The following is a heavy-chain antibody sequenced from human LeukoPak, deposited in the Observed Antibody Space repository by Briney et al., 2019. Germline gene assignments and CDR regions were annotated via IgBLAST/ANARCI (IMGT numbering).Heavy chain of an antibody. CDR3: ARDRVWFGEADAFDI. CDR1: GYTFTSYG. Sequence: ASVKVSCKASGYTFTSYGISWVRQAPGQGLEWMGWISAYNGNTNYAQKLQGRVTMTTDTSTSTAYMELRSLRSDDTAVYYCARDRVWFGEADAFDIWGQGTMVTVSS. CDR2: ISAYNGNT. D-gene: IGHD3-10*01. V-gene: IGHV1-18*01. J-gene: IGHJ3*02.